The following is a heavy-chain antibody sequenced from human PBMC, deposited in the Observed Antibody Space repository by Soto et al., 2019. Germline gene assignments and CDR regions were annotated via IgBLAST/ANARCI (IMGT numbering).Heavy chain of an antibody. CDR3: AKVWGENGYCTRTSCINYFDY. Sequence: EVQLLESGGGLVQPGGSLRLSCEASGFTFSSYALSWVRQTPGKGLEWVSTIIVSGSSYYADSVKGRFTSSRYNSKNTLDRQSNSLRAEDTAVYYCAKVWGENGYCTRTSCINYFDYWGQGTLVTVS. J-gene: IGHJ4*02. CDR2: IIVSGSS. V-gene: IGHV3-23*01. CDR1: GFTFSSYA. D-gene: IGHD2-2*03.